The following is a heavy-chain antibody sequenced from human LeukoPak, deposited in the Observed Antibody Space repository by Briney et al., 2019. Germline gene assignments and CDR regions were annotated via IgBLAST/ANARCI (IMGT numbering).Heavy chain of an antibody. CDR1: GASISSHY. CDR2: IYYTGST. V-gene: IGHV4-59*08. J-gene: IGHJ4*02. CDR3: ARVDAVVRGVIKFDYFDY. Sequence: SETLSLTCTVSGASISSHYWTWTRQPPGKELEWIGYIYYTGSTNYNPSLRSRVTISVDTSKNQFSLKLSSVTAADTAVYYCARVDAVVRGVIKFDYFDYWGQGTLVTVSS. D-gene: IGHD3-10*01.